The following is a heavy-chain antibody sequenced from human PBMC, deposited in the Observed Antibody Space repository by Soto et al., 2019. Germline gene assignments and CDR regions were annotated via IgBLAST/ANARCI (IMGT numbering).Heavy chain of an antibody. CDR2: IYYSGST. CDR1: GGSISSSSYY. Sequence: KPSETLSLTCTVSGGSISSSSYYWGWIRQPPGKGLEWIGSIYYSGSTYYNPSLKSRVTISVDTSKNQFSLKLSSVTAADTAVYYCARCRNYDYLWAYWGQGTLVTVSS. D-gene: IGHD3-16*01. CDR3: ARCRNYDYLWAY. J-gene: IGHJ4*02. V-gene: IGHV4-39*01.